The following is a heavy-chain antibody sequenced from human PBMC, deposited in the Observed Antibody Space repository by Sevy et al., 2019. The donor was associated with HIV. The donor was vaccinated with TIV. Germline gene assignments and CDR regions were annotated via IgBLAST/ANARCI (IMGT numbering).Heavy chain of an antibody. V-gene: IGHV3-7*01. CDR3: ARDYPNNYYDSSGTNYYYGMDV. CDR1: GFTFSSYW. Sequence: GGSLRLSCVASGFTFSSYWMSWVRQAPGKGLEWVANIKQDGSEKYYVDSVKGRFTITRDNAKNSLYLQMNSLRAEDTAVYYCARDYPNNYYDSSGTNYYYGMDVWGQGTMVTVSS. CDR2: IKQDGSEK. J-gene: IGHJ6*02. D-gene: IGHD3-22*01.